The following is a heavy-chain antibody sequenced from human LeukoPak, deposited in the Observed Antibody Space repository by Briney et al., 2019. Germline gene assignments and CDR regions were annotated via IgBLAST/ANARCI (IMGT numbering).Heavy chain of an antibody. Sequence: SQTLSLTCAISGDSVSSNSAAWNWIRQSPSRGLEWLGRTYYRSKWYNDYAVSVKSRMTINPDTSKNQFSLQLNSVTPEGTAVYYCARDLSGIVGPLYYFDYWGQGTLVTVSS. CDR3: ARDLSGIVGPLYYFDY. CDR1: GDSVSSNSAA. CDR2: TYYRSKWYN. D-gene: IGHD1-26*01. J-gene: IGHJ4*02. V-gene: IGHV6-1*01.